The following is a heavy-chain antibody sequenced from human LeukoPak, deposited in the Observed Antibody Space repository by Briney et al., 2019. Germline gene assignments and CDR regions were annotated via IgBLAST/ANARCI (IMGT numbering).Heavy chain of an antibody. CDR3: ARSYIVVVPAVYFDY. Sequence: GASVKVSCKTSGYTFSTYAIQWVRQAPGQRLEWMGWINGGDGNTKFSQKFQGRVTITRDTSARSSYMELSSLRSEDTAVCYCARSYIVVVPAVYFDYWGRGTLVTVSS. D-gene: IGHD2-2*01. CDR2: INGGDGNT. J-gene: IGHJ4*02. V-gene: IGHV1-3*01. CDR1: GYTFSTYA.